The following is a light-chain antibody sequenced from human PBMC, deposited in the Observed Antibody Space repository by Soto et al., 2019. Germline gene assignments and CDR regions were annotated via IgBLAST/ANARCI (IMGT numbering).Light chain of an antibody. CDR1: SSDVGDYNY. CDR2: EVS. Sequence: QSALTQPASVSGSPGQSITISCTGTSSDVGDYNYVSWYQQHPGKAPKLMIYEVSHRLSGVSNRFSGSKSGYKASLTISGLQDEDEADYYCSSYISNSIVVFGGGTKLTVL. V-gene: IGLV2-14*01. CDR3: SSYISNSIVV. J-gene: IGLJ2*01.